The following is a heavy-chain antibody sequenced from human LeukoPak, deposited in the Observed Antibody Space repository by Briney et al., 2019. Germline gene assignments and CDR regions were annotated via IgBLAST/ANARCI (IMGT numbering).Heavy chain of an antibody. CDR1: GGSFSGYY. CDR3: ARGKAQRLYYYGMDV. J-gene: IGHJ6*04. D-gene: IGHD2-2*01. CDR2: INHSGST. Sequence: SETLSLTCAVYGGSFSGYYWSWIRQPPGKGLEWVGEINHSGSTNYNPFLKSRVTISVDTSKNQFSLKLSSVTAADTAVYYCARGKAQRLYYYGMDVWGKGTTVTVSS. V-gene: IGHV4-34*01.